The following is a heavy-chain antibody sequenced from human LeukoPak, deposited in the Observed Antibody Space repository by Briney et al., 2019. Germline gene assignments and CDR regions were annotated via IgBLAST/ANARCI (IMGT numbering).Heavy chain of an antibody. CDR1: GGSISSGSYY. CDR2: IYTSGST. V-gene: IGHV4-61*02. CDR3: ARVGSSWTTHPYFDY. J-gene: IGHJ4*02. Sequence: PSETLSLTCTVSGGSISSGSYYWSWIRQPAGKGLEWIGRIYTSGSTNYNSSLKSRVTISVDTSKNQFSLKLRSVTAADTAVYYCARVGSSWTTHPYFDYWGQGTLVIVSS. D-gene: IGHD6-13*01.